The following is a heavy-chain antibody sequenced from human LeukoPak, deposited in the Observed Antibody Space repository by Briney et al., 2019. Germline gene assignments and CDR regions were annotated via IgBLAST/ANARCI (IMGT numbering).Heavy chain of an antibody. CDR2: IYYSGST. CDR3: ARHYDRDAFDI. J-gene: IGHJ3*02. V-gene: IGHV4-59*08. CDR1: GGSISSYY. Sequence: PSETLSLTCTVSGGSISSYYWSWIRQPPGKGLECIGYIYYSGSTNDNPSLKSRVTISVDTSKNQLSLKLSSVTAADTAVYYCARHYDRDAFDIWGQGTMVTVSS. D-gene: IGHD3-16*01.